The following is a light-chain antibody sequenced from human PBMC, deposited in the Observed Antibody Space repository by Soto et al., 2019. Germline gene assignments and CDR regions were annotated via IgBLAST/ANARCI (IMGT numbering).Light chain of an antibody. CDR3: KSYAGSNTYV. Sequence: LAQPPSASGSPGQSVTISCTGTKNDIGVYDFVSWYQHHPGKAPRLIIYEVVQRPSGVPDRFPGSKSGNTASLTVSGLQAADEADYFCKSYAGSNTYVFGSGTKVTVL. J-gene: IGLJ1*01. CDR1: KNDIGVYDF. V-gene: IGLV2-8*01. CDR2: EVV.